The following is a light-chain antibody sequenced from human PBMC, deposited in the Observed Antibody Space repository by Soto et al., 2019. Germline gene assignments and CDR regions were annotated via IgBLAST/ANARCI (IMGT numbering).Light chain of an antibody. V-gene: IGLV2-14*03. Sequence: QSALTQPASVSGSPGQAITISCSGTSSDVGAFNYVSWYQQHPGKAPKLMIYDVSNRPSGVSNRFSGSKSGNTASLTISGLRAEDEADYYCNSSTSNNTYVFGTGTKLTVL. CDR2: DVS. CDR1: SSDVGAFNY. J-gene: IGLJ1*01. CDR3: NSSTSNNTYV.